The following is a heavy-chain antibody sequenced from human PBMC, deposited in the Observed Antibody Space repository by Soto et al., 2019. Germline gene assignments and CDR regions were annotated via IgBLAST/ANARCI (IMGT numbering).Heavy chain of an antibody. D-gene: IGHD3-9*01. CDR2: IYYSGST. J-gene: IGHJ4*02. V-gene: IGHV4-31*03. CDR3: ARGRTYYDILTGLDY. Sequence: SETLSLTCPVSGGYISSGCYYWSWIRQHPGKGLEWIGYIYYSGSTYYNPSLKSRVTISVDTSKNQFSLKLSSVTAADTAVYYCARGRTYYDILTGLDYWGQGTLVTVSS. CDR1: GGYISSGCYY.